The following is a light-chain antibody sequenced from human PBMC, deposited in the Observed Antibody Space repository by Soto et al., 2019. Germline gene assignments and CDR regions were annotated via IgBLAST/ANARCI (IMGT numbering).Light chain of an antibody. Sequence: IVMTQSPATLSVSPGERATLSCRASQSVSTNLAWYQQKLGQAPRLLIYGASTRATGIPARFSGSGSGTEFTLTINSLQSEDFAVYYCQHYNNWPTITFGQGTKREIK. CDR1: QSVSTN. CDR2: GAS. J-gene: IGKJ2*01. V-gene: IGKV3-15*01. CDR3: QHYNNWPTIT.